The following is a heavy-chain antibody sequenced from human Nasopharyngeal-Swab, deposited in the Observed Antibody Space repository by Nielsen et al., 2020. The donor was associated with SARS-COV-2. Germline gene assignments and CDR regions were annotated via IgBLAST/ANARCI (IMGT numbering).Heavy chain of an antibody. Sequence: ASVKVSCKASGYTFTSYYMHWVRHAPGQGLEWMGIINPSGGSTSYAQKFQGRVTMTRDTSTSTFYMELSSLRSEDTAVYYCARDNKDHSSGLYYFDYWGQGTLVTVSS. V-gene: IGHV1-46*01. D-gene: IGHD6-19*01. J-gene: IGHJ4*02. CDR2: INPSGGST. CDR1: GYTFTSYY. CDR3: ARDNKDHSSGLYYFDY.